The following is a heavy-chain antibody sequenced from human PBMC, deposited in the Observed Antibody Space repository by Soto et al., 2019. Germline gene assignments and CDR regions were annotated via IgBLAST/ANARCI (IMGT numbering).Heavy chain of an antibody. D-gene: IGHD2-2*01. CDR1: GFTFSSYA. CDR2: ISYDGSNK. V-gene: IGHV3-30-3*01. Sequence: GGSLRLSCAASGFTFSSYAMHWVRQAPGKGLEWVAVISYDGSNKYYADSVKGRFTISRDNSKNTLYLQMNSLRAEDTAVYYWAREKYQLLSFVYWGRETLVTVSS. CDR3: AREKYQLLSFVY. J-gene: IGHJ4*02.